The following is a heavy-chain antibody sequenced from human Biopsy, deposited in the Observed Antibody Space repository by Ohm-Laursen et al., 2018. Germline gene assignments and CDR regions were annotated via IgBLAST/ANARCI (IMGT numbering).Heavy chain of an antibody. Sequence: SSVKVSCNASGYNFDIYPLFWVRQAPGQGFEWMGGIVPLFETTDSAQKFQGRVTITADRSTTTAYIELSGLTSEDTAIYYCAKAGQTSGEYVVPRHFDSWGRGTRVTVSS. CDR3: AKAGQTSGEYVVPRHFDS. J-gene: IGHJ4*02. CDR1: GYNFDIYP. V-gene: IGHV1-69*06. CDR2: IVPLFETT. D-gene: IGHD2-15*01.